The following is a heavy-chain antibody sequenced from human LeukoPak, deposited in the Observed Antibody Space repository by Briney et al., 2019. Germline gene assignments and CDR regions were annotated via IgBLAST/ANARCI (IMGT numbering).Heavy chain of an antibody. CDR3: ARDPDSSDWFPIFDY. CDR2: IWYDGSNK. J-gene: IGHJ4*02. V-gene: IGHV3-33*01. Sequence: PGGSLRLSCAASGFTFSSYGMHWVRQAPGKGLEWVAVIWYDGSNKYYADSVKGRFTISRDNSKNTLYLQMNSLRAEDTAVYYCARDPDSSDWFPIFDYWGQGTLVTVSS. D-gene: IGHD6-19*01. CDR1: GFTFSSYG.